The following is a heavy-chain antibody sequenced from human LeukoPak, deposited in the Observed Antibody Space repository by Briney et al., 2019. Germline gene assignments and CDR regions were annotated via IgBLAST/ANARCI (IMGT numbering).Heavy chain of an antibody. CDR1: GGSISSGSYY. CDR3: VRSSGYYYVGYFDY. D-gene: IGHD3-22*01. CDR2: IYTSGST. J-gene: IGHJ4*02. Sequence: SETLSLTCTVSGGSISSGSYYWSWIRQPAGKGLEWIGRIYTSGSTYYNPSLKSRVTISVDTSKNQFSLKLSSVTAADTAVYYCVRSSGYYYVGYFDYWGQGTLVTVSS. V-gene: IGHV4-61*02.